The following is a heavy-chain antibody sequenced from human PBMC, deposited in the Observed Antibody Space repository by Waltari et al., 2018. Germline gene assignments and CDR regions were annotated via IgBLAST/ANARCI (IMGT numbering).Heavy chain of an antibody. CDR2: INAGNGNT. Sequence: QVQLVQSGAEVKKPGASVKVSCKASGYTFTSYAMHLVRQAPGQRLEWMGWINAGNGNTKYSQKFQGRVTITRDTSASTAYMELSSLRSKDTAVHYCARGDYSNYELDYWGQGTLVTVSS. V-gene: IGHV1-3*01. J-gene: IGHJ4*02. D-gene: IGHD4-4*01. CDR1: GYTFTSYA. CDR3: ARGDYSNYELDY.